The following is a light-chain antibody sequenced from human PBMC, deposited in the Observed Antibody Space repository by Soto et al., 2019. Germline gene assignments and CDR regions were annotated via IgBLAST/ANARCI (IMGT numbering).Light chain of an antibody. J-gene: IGLJ2*01. CDR3: SSYTSSSTLV. Sequence: QSALTQPASVSGSPGQSITISCTGTNSDIGSYSHVAWYQQYPGKTPKLIIYEVSNRPSGVSNRFSGSKSGNTASLTISGLQAEDEADYYCSSYTSSSTLVFGGGTKLTVL. V-gene: IGLV2-14*01. CDR2: EVS. CDR1: NSDIGSYSH.